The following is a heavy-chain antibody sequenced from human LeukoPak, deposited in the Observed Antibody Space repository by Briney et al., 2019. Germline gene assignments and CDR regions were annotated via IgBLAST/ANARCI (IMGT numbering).Heavy chain of an antibody. J-gene: IGHJ3*02. Sequence: EASVKVSCKASGGTFSSYAISWVRQATGQGLEWMGRIIPTLGIPNYAKKFQGRVTITADKSTSTASMELSSLRSEDTAVYYCARGNNYYGSGSYYDDAFHIWGQGTIVTVSS. CDR2: IIPTLGIP. V-gene: IGHV1-69*04. CDR1: GGTFSSYA. D-gene: IGHD3-10*01. CDR3: ARGNNYYGSGSYYDDAFHI.